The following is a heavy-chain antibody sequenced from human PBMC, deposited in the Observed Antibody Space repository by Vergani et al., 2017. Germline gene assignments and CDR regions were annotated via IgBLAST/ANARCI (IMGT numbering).Heavy chain of an antibody. CDR3: AKESDCSSTSCPYYYYGMDV. CDR2: ISYDGSNK. V-gene: IGHV3-30*18. D-gene: IGHD2-2*01. CDR1: GFTFSSYG. J-gene: IGHJ6*02. Sequence: QVQLVESGGGVVQPGRSLRLSCAASGFTFSSYGMHWVRQAPGKGLEWVAVISYDGSNKYYADSVKGRFTISRDNSKNTLYLQMNSLRAEDTAVYYCAKESDCSSTSCPYYYYGMDVWGQGP.